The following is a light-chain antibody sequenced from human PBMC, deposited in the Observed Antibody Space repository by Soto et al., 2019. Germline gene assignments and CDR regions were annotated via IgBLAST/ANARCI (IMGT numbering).Light chain of an antibody. V-gene: IGKV3-11*01. CDR2: DAS. Sequence: EIVLTQSPATLSLSPGERATLSCRASQSVSSNLAWYQQKPGQAPRLLIYDASNRATGTPARFSGSGSGTDFTLTVSSLEPVDFAVYHCQQRSTWPITFGGGTKVQIK. CDR3: QQRSTWPIT. J-gene: IGKJ4*01. CDR1: QSVSSN.